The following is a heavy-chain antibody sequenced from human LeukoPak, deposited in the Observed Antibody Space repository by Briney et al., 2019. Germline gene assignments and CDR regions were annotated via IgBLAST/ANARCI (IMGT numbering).Heavy chain of an antibody. Sequence: PSETLSLTCTVSGGSISSSSYYWGWIRQPPGKGLEWIGSIYYSGSTYYNPSLKSRVTISVDTSKNQFSLKLSSVTAADTAVYYCARRLGSGWDFDYWGQGTLVTVSS. CDR1: GGSISSSSYY. V-gene: IGHV4-39*01. D-gene: IGHD6-19*01. CDR3: ARRLGSGWDFDY. CDR2: IYYSGST. J-gene: IGHJ4*02.